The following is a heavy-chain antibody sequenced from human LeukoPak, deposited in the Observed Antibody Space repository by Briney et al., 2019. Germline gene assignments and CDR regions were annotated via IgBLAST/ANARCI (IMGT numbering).Heavy chain of an antibody. CDR1: GFTFSSCA. J-gene: IGHJ4*02. CDR3: AKDHRGSGWPGALDY. Sequence: GGSLRLSCAASGFTFSSCAMSWVRQAPGKGLEWVSAISGSGGSTYYADSVKGRFTISRDNSKNTLYLQMNSLRAEDTAVYYCAKDHRGSGWPGALDYWGQGTLVTVSS. D-gene: IGHD6-19*01. V-gene: IGHV3-23*01. CDR2: ISGSGGST.